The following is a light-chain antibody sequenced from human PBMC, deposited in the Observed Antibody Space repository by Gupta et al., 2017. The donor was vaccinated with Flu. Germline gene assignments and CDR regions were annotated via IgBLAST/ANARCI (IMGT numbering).Light chain of an antibody. CDR2: KAS. J-gene: IGKJ4*01. Sequence: IQMTQSPSTLSASVGDTVTITCRASQTINNWLAWFQQRPGKAPKVLIDKASNLKSGVSSRFSGSQSGTEFTLTISGLQPDDFATYYCQQHLTFPLTFGGGTRIEI. CDR1: QTINNW. V-gene: IGKV1-5*03. CDR3: QQHLTFPLT.